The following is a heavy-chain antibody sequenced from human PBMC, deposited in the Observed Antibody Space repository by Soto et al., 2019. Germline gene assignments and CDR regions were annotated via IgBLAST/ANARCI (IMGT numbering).Heavy chain of an antibody. CDR2: ISYDGSNK. J-gene: IGHJ6*02. D-gene: IGHD6-6*01. V-gene: IGHV3-30-3*01. CDR3: ARDVRLGSIAARPYYYYGMDI. Sequence: GGSLRLSCAASGFTFSSYAMHWVRQAPGKGLEWVAVISYDGSNKYYADSVKGRFTISRDNSKNTLYLQMNSLRAEDTAVYYCARDVRLGSIAARPYYYYGMDIWGQGTTVTVSS. CDR1: GFTFSSYA.